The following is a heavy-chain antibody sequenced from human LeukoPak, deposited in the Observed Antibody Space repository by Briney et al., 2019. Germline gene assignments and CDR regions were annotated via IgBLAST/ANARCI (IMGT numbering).Heavy chain of an antibody. D-gene: IGHD1-1*01. CDR1: GFTFSSYW. Sequence: GGSLRLSCAASGFTFSSYWMSWVRQAPGKGLEWVAIIKQDGSEKYYVDSVKGRFTISRDNAKNSLYLQMNSLRAEDTAVYYCARGPHNWNDGRENAFDIWGQGTMVTVSS. CDR3: ARGPHNWNDGRENAFDI. J-gene: IGHJ3*02. CDR2: IKQDGSEK. V-gene: IGHV3-7*01.